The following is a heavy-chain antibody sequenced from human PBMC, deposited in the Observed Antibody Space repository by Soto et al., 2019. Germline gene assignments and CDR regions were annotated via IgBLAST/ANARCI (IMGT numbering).Heavy chain of an antibody. D-gene: IGHD6-6*01. V-gene: IGHV1-2*02. J-gene: IGHJ6*02. Sequence: ASVKVSCKASGYTFNDYYLHWVRQAPGQGLEWMGWISPSSGGTTYAPKFQDRVTMTTDTSNSTAYMDLHRLLSDDTAMYYCARLDIAARGGVGGYYYYYGMDVWGQGTTVTVSS. CDR3: ARLDIAARGGVGGYYYYYGMDV. CDR1: GYTFNDYY. CDR2: ISPSSGGT.